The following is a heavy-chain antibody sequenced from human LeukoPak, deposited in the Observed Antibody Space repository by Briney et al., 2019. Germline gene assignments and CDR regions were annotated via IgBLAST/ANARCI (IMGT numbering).Heavy chain of an antibody. D-gene: IGHD3-10*01. CDR3: AKRSMVRGVIWFDP. V-gene: IGHV1-18*01. Sequence: ASVKVSCKASGYTFTSYGISWVRQAPGQGLEWMGWISAYNGNTNYAQKFQGRVTMTTDTSMTTAYMELRRLRSDDTAVYYCAKRSMVRGVIWFDPWGQGTLVTVSS. J-gene: IGHJ5*02. CDR2: ISAYNGNT. CDR1: GYTFTSYG.